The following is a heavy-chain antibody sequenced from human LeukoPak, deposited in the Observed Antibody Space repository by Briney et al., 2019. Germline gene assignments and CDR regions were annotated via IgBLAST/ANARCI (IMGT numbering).Heavy chain of an antibody. Sequence: ASVKVSCKASGYTFTSYYMHWVRQAPGQGLEWMGWISAYNGNTNYAQKLQGRVTMTTDTSTSTAYMELRSLRSDDTAVYYCARDQSSGWRFRSLLLWGQGTLVTVSS. V-gene: IGHV1-18*04. J-gene: IGHJ4*02. CDR2: ISAYNGNT. D-gene: IGHD6-19*01. CDR3: ARDQSSGWRFRSLLL. CDR1: GYTFTSYY.